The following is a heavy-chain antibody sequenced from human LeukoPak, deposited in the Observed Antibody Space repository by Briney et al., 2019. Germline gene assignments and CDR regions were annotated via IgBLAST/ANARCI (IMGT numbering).Heavy chain of an antibody. Sequence: PSETLSLTCAVYGGSFSGYYWSWIPQPPGKGLEWIGEINHSGSTNYNPSLKSRVTISVDTSKNQFSLKLSSVTAADTAVYYCARGGYSYGYDWFDPWGQGTLVTVSS. V-gene: IGHV4-34*01. D-gene: IGHD5-18*01. J-gene: IGHJ5*02. CDR1: GGSFSGYY. CDR3: ARGGYSYGYDWFDP. CDR2: INHSGST.